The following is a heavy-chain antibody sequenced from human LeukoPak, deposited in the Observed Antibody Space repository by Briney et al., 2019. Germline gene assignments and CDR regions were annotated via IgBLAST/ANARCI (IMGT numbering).Heavy chain of an antibody. Sequence: SETLSLTCTVSGGSISSYYWSWIRQPAGKGLERIGRIYTSGSTNYNPSLKSRVTMSVDTSKNQFSLKLSSVTAADTAVYYCARAVASSWYGDAFDIWGQGTMVTVSS. CDR1: GGSISSYY. CDR3: ARAVASSWYGDAFDI. V-gene: IGHV4-4*07. J-gene: IGHJ3*02. D-gene: IGHD6-13*01. CDR2: IYTSGST.